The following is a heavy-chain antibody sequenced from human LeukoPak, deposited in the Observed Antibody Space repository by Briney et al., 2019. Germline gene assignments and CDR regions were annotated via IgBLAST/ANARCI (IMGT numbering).Heavy chain of an antibody. CDR1: GYTFTGYY. V-gene: IGHV1-2*02. Sequence: ASVKVSCKASGYTFTGYYMHWVRQAPGQGLGSMGWIDPGSGNKKYAQKFQGRVTMTRDTSINTAYMELSRLTSDDTAVYYCARDMGIRGVRTPFDYWGQGTLVAVSS. J-gene: IGHJ4*02. D-gene: IGHD3-10*01. CDR3: ARDMGIRGVRTPFDY. CDR2: IDPGSGNK.